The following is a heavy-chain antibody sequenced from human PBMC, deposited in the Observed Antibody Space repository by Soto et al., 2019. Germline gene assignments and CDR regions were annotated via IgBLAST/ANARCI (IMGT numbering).Heavy chain of an antibody. CDR2: IVVGSGNT. Sequence: QMQLVQSGPEVKKPGTSVKVSCKASGFTFTSSAVQWVRQARGQRLEWIGWIVVGSGNTNYAQKFQERVTITRDMPTSTDYMELRSLRSEDTAVYCGAAGGSITGYPMGVGDVWGQGTTVTVSS. D-gene: IGHD1-20*01. J-gene: IGHJ6*02. CDR3: AAGGSITGYPMGVGDV. V-gene: IGHV1-58*01. CDR1: GFTFTSSA.